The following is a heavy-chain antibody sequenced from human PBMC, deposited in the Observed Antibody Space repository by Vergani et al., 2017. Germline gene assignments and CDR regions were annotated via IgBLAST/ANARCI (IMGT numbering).Heavy chain of an antibody. D-gene: IGHD2-15*01. J-gene: IGHJ2*01. CDR3: IRSDIVVVVAGTFSNPDWYFDL. Sequence: EVQLVESGGGLIQPGGSLRLSCAASGFTVSSNYMSWVRQAPGKGLEWVSVIYSGGSTYYADSVKGRFTISRDNSKNTLYLQMNSLRAEDSAVYYNIRSDIVVVVAGTFSNPDWYFDLWGRGTLVTVSS. CDR2: IYSGGST. CDR1: GFTVSSNY. V-gene: IGHV3-53*01.